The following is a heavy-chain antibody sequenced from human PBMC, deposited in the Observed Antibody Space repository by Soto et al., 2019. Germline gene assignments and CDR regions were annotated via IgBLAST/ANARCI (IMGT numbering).Heavy chain of an antibody. V-gene: IGHV1-3*01. CDR3: ARGSNYDFWSGYQFDY. Sequence: QVQLVQSGAEVKKPGASVKVSCKASGYTFTSYAMHWVRQAPGQRLEWMGWINAGNGNTKYSQKFQGRVTITRDTSASTAYMELSSLRSEDTAVYYCARGSNYDFWSGYQFDYWGQGTLVTVSS. CDR2: INAGNGNT. J-gene: IGHJ4*02. D-gene: IGHD3-3*01. CDR1: GYTFTSYA.